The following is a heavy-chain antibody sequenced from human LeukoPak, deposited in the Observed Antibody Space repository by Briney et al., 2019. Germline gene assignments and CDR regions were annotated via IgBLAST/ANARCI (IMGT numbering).Heavy chain of an antibody. CDR3: ARAVSSAIRFDYYYGMDV. CDR1: GFTFSSYA. V-gene: IGHV3-64*01. D-gene: IGHD2-2*02. CDR2: ISSNGGST. Sequence: GGSLRLSCAASGFTFSSYAMHWVRQAPGKGLEYVSAISSNGGSTYYANSVKGRFTISRDNSKNTLYLQMGSLRAEDMAVYYCARAVSSAIRFDYYYGMDVWGQGTTVTVSS. J-gene: IGHJ6*02.